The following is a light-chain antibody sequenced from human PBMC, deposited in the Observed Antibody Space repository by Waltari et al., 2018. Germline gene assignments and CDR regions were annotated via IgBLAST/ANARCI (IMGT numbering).Light chain of an antibody. V-gene: IGLV2-23*01. CDR1: SSDLGRFDL. Sequence: QSALTQPASVSASPGQSITISCTGTSSDLGRFDLVSWFQQHPGEAPRLIIYEASKRPSGVSNRFSCSKSGTTASLTISGLQAEDEADYYCCSYAGSSSWVFGGGTKLTVL. CDR2: EAS. CDR3: CSYAGSSSWV. J-gene: IGLJ3*02.